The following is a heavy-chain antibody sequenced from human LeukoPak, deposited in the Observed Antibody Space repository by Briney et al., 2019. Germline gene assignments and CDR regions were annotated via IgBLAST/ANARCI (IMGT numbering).Heavy chain of an antibody. V-gene: IGHV3-30*02. CDR2: IRYDGTNK. CDR1: GFTFSNYG. CDR3: AKWRPHAYYFDY. D-gene: IGHD2-2*01. Sequence: GGSLRLSCAASGFTFSNYGMHWVRQAPGKGLEWVAFIRYDGTNKYYADSVKGRFTISRDNSKNTLYLQMNSLRAEDTAVYYCAKWRPHAYYFDYWGQGTLVTVSS. J-gene: IGHJ4*02.